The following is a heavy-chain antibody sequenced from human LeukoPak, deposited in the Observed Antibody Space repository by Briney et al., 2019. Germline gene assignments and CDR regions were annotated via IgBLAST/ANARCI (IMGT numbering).Heavy chain of an antibody. V-gene: IGHV1-8*01. CDR1: GYTFTSYD. CDR2: VNPNSGDT. CDR3: ARGAWTSSFDY. J-gene: IGHJ4*02. Sequence: GASVKVSCKASGYTFTSYDVNWVRQATGQGLEWMGWVNPNSGDTAYAQNSQGRVTMTRDTSINTAYMELSSLRSEDTAVYYCARGAWTSSFDYWGQGTLVTVSS. D-gene: IGHD6-6*01.